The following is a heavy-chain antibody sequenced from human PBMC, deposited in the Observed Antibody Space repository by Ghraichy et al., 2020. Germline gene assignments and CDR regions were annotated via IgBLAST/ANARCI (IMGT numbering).Heavy chain of an antibody. V-gene: IGHV3-21*01. CDR2: ISTSSKYT. CDR3: ARVTISGWYP. J-gene: IGHJ5*02. D-gene: IGHD6-19*01. CDR1: GFTFSSHT. Sequence: GGSLRLSCAASGFTFSSHTMNWVRQAPGKGLEWVSSISTSSKYTYYADSVKGRFTISRDNAKNSLYLQMNSLRVEDTAVYYCARVTISGWYPWSQGTLVAVSS.